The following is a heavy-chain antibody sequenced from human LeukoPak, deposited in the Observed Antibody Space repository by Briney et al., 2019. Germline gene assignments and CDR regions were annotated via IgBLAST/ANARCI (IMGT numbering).Heavy chain of an antibody. CDR1: GFTFSSYS. D-gene: IGHD1-26*01. CDR3: ARRRDSGSLQHFDY. Sequence: GGSLRLSCAASGFTFSSYSMNWVRQAPGKGLEWVSSISSNSNYIYSADSVKGRFTISRDNAKNSLYLQMNSLRVEDTAVYYCARRRDSGSLQHFDYWGQGTLVTVSS. CDR2: ISSNSNYI. V-gene: IGHV3-21*04. J-gene: IGHJ4*02.